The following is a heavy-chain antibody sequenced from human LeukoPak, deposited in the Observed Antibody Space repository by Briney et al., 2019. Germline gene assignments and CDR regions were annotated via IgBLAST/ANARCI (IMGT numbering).Heavy chain of an antibody. CDR2: ISYDGSNK. D-gene: IGHD4-23*01. V-gene: IGHV3-30*04. Sequence: GGSLRLSCAASGFTFSSYAMHWVRQAPGKGLEWVAVISYDGSNKYYADSVKGRFTISRDNSKNTLYLQMNSLRAEDTAVYYCARDPGYGGKIEKRDVWYYFDYWGQGTLVAVSS. CDR1: GFTFSSYA. J-gene: IGHJ4*02. CDR3: ARDPGYGGKIEKRDVWYYFDY.